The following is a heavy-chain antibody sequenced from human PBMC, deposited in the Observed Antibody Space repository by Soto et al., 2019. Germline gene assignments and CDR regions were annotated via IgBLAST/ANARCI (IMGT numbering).Heavy chain of an antibody. CDR2: IIPIFGTA. D-gene: IGHD3-22*01. CDR3: ARWSMPGHRGRYYDSSGPLGIVDV. CDR1: GGTFSSYA. J-gene: IGHJ6*04. V-gene: IGHV1-69*13. Sequence: ASVKVSCKASGGTFSSYAISWVRQAPGQGLEWMGGIIPIFGTANYAQKFQGRVTITADESTSTAYMELSSLRSEDTAVYYCARWSMPGHRGRYYDSSGPLGIVDVWGKGTTVTVSS.